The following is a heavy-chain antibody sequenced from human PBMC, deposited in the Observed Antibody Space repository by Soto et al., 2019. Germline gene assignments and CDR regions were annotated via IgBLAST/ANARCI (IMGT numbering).Heavy chain of an antibody. D-gene: IGHD6-13*01. CDR2: IYYSGST. Sequence: QVQLQESGPGLVKPSQTLSLTCTVSGGSISSGGYYWSWIRQHPGKGLEWIGDIYYSGSTYYNPSLKSRVTISVDTSKNRSYLKLSSVTAADTAVYYCAREIGGDSSWGYYYYGMDVWGQGTTVTVSS. V-gene: IGHV4-31*03. CDR3: AREIGGDSSWGYYYYGMDV. J-gene: IGHJ6*02. CDR1: GGSISSGGYY.